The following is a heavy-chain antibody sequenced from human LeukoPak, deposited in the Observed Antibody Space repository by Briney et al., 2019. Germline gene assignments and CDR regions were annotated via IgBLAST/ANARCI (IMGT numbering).Heavy chain of an antibody. CDR3: AELGITMIGGV. D-gene: IGHD3-10*02. V-gene: IGHV3-23*01. J-gene: IGHJ6*04. Sequence: LGGTLRLSCAASGFTFSNFGMSWVRQAPGKGLEWVSVISGSGGSTYYADSVKGRFTISRDNAKNSLYLQMNSLRAEDTAVYYCAELGITMIGGVWGKGTTVTISS. CDR2: ISGSGGST. CDR1: GFTFSNFG.